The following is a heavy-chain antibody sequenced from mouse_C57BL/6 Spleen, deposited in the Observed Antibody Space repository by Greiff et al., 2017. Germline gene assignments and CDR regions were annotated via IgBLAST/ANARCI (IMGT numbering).Heavy chain of an antibody. Sequence: VQLQQSGPELVKPGASVKISCKASGYTFTDYYMNWVKQSHGKSLEWIGDINPNNGGTSYNQKFKGKATLTVDKSSSTAYMELRRLTFEDCAVYYCAPGWCAYWGQGTLVTVAA. J-gene: IGHJ3*01. CDR3: APGWCAY. CDR1: GYTFTDYY. CDR2: INPNNGGT. V-gene: IGHV1-26*01.